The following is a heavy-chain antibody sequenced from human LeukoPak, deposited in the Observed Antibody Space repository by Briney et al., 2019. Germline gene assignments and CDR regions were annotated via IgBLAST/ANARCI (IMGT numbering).Heavy chain of an antibody. J-gene: IGHJ6*03. CDR2: IKEDRFEQ. CDR1: GFAFSKYW. V-gene: IGHV3-7*01. CDR3: ARTGSSSSYYSYYYMDV. Sequence: GGSLRLSCAASGFAFSKYWMTWVRQAPGKGLEWVANIKEDRFEQDHVDSVRGRFTISRDNAQSSLYLQMSSLRAEDTAVYYCARTGSSSSYYSYYYMDVWGKGTTVTVSS. D-gene: IGHD6-6*01.